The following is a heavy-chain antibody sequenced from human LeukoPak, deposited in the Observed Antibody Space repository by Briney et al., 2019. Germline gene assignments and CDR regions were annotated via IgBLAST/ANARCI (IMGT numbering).Heavy chain of an antibody. CDR1: GGSFSGYY. J-gene: IGHJ4*02. CDR2: INHSGST. CDR3: AAPETYYSDSSGYHPPN. D-gene: IGHD3-22*01. Sequence: PSETLSLTCAVYGGSFSGYYWSWIRQPPGKGLEWIGEINHSGSTNYNPSLKSRVTISVDKSKNQFSLKLSSVTAADTAVYYCAAPETYYSDSSGYHPPNWGQGTLVTVSS. V-gene: IGHV4-34*01.